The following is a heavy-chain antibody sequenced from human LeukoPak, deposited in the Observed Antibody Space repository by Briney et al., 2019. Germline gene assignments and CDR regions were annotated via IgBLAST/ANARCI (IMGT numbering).Heavy chain of an antibody. D-gene: IGHD6-19*01. V-gene: IGHV3-30*04. CDR1: GFTLSSYA. J-gene: IGHJ4*02. CDR3: ARVAGASYSSGWGLGDY. CDR2: ISYDGSNK. Sequence: GGSLGPPGPPPGFTLSSYAMHWVGQAPGKGLEGVAFISYDGSNKYYADSVKGRFTISRDNSKNTLYLQMNSLRAEDTAVYYCARVAGASYSSGWGLGDYWGQGTLVTVSS.